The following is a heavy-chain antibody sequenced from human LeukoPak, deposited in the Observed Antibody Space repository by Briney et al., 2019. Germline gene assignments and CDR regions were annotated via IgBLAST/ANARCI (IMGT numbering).Heavy chain of an antibody. J-gene: IGHJ6*02. Sequence: SVKVSCKASGGTFISYAISWVRQAPGQGLEWMGGIIPIFGTANYAQKFQGRVTITADESTSTAYMELGSLRSEDTAMYYCARDPTTVYYYGMDVWGQGTTVTVSS. CDR1: GGTFISYA. CDR2: IIPIFGTA. D-gene: IGHD4-11*01. V-gene: IGHV1-69*13. CDR3: ARDPTTVYYYGMDV.